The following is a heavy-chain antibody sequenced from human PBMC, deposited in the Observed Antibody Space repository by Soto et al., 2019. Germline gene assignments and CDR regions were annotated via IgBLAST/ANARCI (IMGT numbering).Heavy chain of an antibody. J-gene: IGHJ2*01. CDR1: GLTFSNYA. Sequence: EVQLLESGGGLVQPGGSLRLSCAASGLTFSNYAVTWVRQDPGKGLEWLSSISESGGNTYYADSVKGRFTISRDNSKNTLYLQMNSLRAEDTAVYYCAKRSIAVGGTRYFDLWGRGTLVTVSS. CDR2: ISESGGNT. V-gene: IGHV3-23*01. CDR3: AKRSIAVGGTRYFDL. D-gene: IGHD6-19*01.